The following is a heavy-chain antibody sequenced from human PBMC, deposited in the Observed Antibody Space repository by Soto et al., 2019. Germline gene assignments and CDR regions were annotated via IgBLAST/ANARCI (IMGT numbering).Heavy chain of an antibody. CDR3: AKDRLAGNFDY. V-gene: IGHV3-23*01. J-gene: IGHJ4*02. CDR1: GFTFSSYA. Sequence: LRLSCAASGFTFSSYAMHWVRQAPGKGLEWVATISATGGSTYYADSVKGRFTISRDNSKNTLYLQMNGLRVEDTAVYYCAKDRLAGNFDYWGQGTQVTVSS. CDR2: ISATGGST.